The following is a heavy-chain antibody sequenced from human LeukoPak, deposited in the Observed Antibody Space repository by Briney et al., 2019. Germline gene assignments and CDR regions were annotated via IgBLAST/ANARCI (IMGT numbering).Heavy chain of an antibody. J-gene: IGHJ5*02. CDR2: ISSSSSYI. CDR1: GFTFSSCS. D-gene: IGHD3-16*01. CDR3: ARDGAAGSLGWFDP. Sequence: GGSLRLSCAASGFTFSSCSMNWVRQAPGKGLEWVSSISSSSSYIYYADSVKGRFTISRDNAKNSLYLQMNSLRAEDTAVYYCARDGAAGSLGWFDPWGQGTLVTVSS. V-gene: IGHV3-21*01.